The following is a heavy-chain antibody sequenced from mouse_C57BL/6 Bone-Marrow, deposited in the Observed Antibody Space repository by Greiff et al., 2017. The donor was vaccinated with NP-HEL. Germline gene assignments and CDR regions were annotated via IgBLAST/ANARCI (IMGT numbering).Heavy chain of an antibody. D-gene: IGHD1-1*01. CDR2: IHPNSGST. J-gene: IGHJ2*01. CDR3: ERVGYDSSLDY. CDR1: GYTFTSYW. V-gene: IGHV1-64*01. Sequence: QVQLQQSGAELVKPGASVKLSCKASGYTFTSYWMHWVKQRPGQGLEWIGMIHPNSGSTNYNEKFKSKATLTVDKSSSTAYMQLSSLTSEDSAVYDCERVGYDSSLDYWGQGTTLTVSS.